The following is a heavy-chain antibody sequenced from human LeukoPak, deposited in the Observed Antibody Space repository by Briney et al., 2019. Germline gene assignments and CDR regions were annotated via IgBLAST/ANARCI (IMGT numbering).Heavy chain of an antibody. CDR1: EFSVGSNY. V-gene: IGHV3-66*01. J-gene: IGHJ5*02. CDR2: IYSGGST. D-gene: IGHD3-22*01. CDR3: ARDYYMGIVDQ. Sequence: GGSLRLSCAASEFSVGSNYMTWVRQAPGKGLEWVSLIYSGGSTYYADSVKGRFTISRDNSKNTLYLQMNSLRAEDTAVYYCARDYYMGIVDQWGQGTRVTVSS.